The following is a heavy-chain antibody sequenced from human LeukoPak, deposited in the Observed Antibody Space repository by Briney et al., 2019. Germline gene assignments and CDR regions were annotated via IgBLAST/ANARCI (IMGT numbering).Heavy chain of an antibody. D-gene: IGHD6-6*01. Sequence: SETLSLTCTVSGGSISSSSYYWGWIRQPPGKGLEWIGSIYYSGSTYYNPSLKSRVTISVDVSKNQFSLKLSSVTAADTAVYYCARPAKQLVSGPAFDIWGQGTMVTVSS. CDR3: ARPAKQLVSGPAFDI. V-gene: IGHV4-39*01. J-gene: IGHJ3*02. CDR2: IYYSGST. CDR1: GGSISSSSYY.